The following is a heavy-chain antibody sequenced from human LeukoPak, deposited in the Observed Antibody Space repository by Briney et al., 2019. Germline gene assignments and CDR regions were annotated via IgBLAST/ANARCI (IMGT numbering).Heavy chain of an antibody. CDR3: AKDPREVVVIATPDY. D-gene: IGHD2-21*01. V-gene: IGHV3-23*01. CDR2: ISAAGGST. Sequence: GGSLRLSCAAAGFTFSSHAINWVRQAPGKGLEWVSGISAAGGSTYYADSVEGRFTISRDNSKNTLYLQMNSLRAEDTAVYYCAKDPREVVVIATPDYWGQGTLVTVSS. J-gene: IGHJ4*02. CDR1: GFTFSSHA.